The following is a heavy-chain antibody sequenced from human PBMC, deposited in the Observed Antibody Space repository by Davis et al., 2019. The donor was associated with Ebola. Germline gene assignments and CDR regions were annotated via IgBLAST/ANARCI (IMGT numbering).Heavy chain of an antibody. CDR1: GYTFTGYY. CDR2: INPNSGGT. CDR3: AREVADIFGPVDAFDI. J-gene: IGHJ3*02. V-gene: IGHV1-2*02. D-gene: IGHD3-9*01. Sequence: ASVKASCKASGYTFTGYYMHWVRQAPGQGHEWMGWINPNSGGTDYAQKFQGRVTMTRDTSISTAYMELSRLRSDDTAVYYCAREVADIFGPVDAFDIWGQGTMVTVSS.